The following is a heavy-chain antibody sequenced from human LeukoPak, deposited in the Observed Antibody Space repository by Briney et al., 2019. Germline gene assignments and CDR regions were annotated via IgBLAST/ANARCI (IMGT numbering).Heavy chain of an antibody. Sequence: GGSLRLSCAASGFTFSSYGMNWVRQAPGKGLEWVSYISTTSSTIYYADSVKGRFTMSRDNAKSSLYLQMDSLRDEDTAVYYCARGKEKWLDHFDCWGQGSLVTVSS. CDR1: GFTFSSYG. CDR2: ISTTSSTI. V-gene: IGHV3-48*02. J-gene: IGHJ4*02. D-gene: IGHD6-19*01. CDR3: ARGKEKWLDHFDC.